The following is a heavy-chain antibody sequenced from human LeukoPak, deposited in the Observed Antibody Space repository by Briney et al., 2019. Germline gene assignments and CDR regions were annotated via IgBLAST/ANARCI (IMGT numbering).Heavy chain of an antibody. J-gene: IGHJ4*02. D-gene: IGHD3-22*01. CDR2: IWYDGSTK. V-gene: IGHV3-33*01. Sequence: QPGGSLILSCAASGSTFSSYGMHWVRQAPGKGLEWVAVIWYDGSTKYYADSVRGRFTIPRDNSKNTLYLEMNRLRAEDTAMYYCARAYAGDSSGYYYGDWGQGTLVTVSS. CDR3: ARAYAGDSSGYYYGD. CDR1: GSTFSSYG.